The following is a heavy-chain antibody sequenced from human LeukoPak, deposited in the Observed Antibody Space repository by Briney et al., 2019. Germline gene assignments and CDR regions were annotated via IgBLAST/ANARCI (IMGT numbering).Heavy chain of an antibody. V-gene: IGHV1-69*13. CDR3: ARDRDFTYYYDSSGRQYYYYGMDV. D-gene: IGHD3-22*01. CDR2: IIPIFGTA. J-gene: IGHJ6*02. Sequence: SVNVSCKASGGTFSSYAISWVRQAPGQGLEWMGGIIPIFGTANYAQKFQGRVAITADECTSTAYMELSSLRSEDTAVYYCARDRDFTYYYDSSGRQYYYYGMDVWGQGTTVTVSS. CDR1: GGTFSSYA.